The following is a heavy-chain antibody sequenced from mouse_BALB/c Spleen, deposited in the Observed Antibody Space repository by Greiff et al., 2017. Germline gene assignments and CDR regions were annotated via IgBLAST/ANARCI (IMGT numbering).Heavy chain of an antibody. V-gene: IGHV1-15*01. CDR1: GYTFTDYE. CDR2: IDPETGGT. Sequence: QVQLKESGAELVRPGASVTLSCKASGYTFTDYEMHWVKQTPVHGLEWIGAIDPETGGTAYNQKFKGKATLTADKSSSTAYMELRSLTSEDSAVYYCTRRGYGSSPFDYWGQGTTLTVSS. J-gene: IGHJ2*01. CDR3: TRRGYGSSPFDY. D-gene: IGHD1-1*01.